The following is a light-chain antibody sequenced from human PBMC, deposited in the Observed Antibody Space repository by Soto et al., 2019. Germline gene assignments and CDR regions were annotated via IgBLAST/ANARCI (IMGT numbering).Light chain of an antibody. CDR3: QQYNSYPYT. V-gene: IGKV1-5*01. CDR2: DAS. J-gene: IGKJ2*01. CDR1: QSMSSW. Sequence: DIQMTQSPSTLSASVGDRVTITCRASQSMSSWLAWYQQKPGKAPKLLIYDASSLESGVPSRFSGSGSGTEFTLTISGLQPDDFATYYCQQYNSYPYTFGQGTKLEIK.